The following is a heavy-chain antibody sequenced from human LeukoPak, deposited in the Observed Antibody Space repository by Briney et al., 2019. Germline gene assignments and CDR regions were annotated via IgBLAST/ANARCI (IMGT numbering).Heavy chain of an antibody. CDR2: FDPEDGET. D-gene: IGHD4-17*01. CDR3: ATVAWGTTVTALHFDY. V-gene: IGHV1-24*01. J-gene: IGHJ4*02. CDR1: GYTLTELS. Sequence: ASVKVSCKVSGYTLTELSMHWVRQAPGKGLEWMGGFDPEDGETIYAQKFQGRVTMTEDTSTDTAYMELSSLRSDDTAVYYCATVAWGTTVTALHFDYWGQGTLVTVSS.